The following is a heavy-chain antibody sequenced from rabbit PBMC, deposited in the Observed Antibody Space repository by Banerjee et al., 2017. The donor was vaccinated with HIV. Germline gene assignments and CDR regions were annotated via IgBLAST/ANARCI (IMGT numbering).Heavy chain of an antibody. Sequence: QEQLEESGGGLVKPEGSLTLTCKASGFDLSSYYYMCWVRQAPGKGLELIACIYTGTSGSTYYANWAKGRFTISLDNAQNTVFLQMTSLTAADTATYFCARDLAGVIGWNFNLWGQGTLVTVS. V-gene: IGHV1S45*01. CDR1: GFDLSSYYY. CDR3: ARDLAGVIGWNFNL. D-gene: IGHD4-1*01. J-gene: IGHJ4*01. CDR2: IYTGTSGST.